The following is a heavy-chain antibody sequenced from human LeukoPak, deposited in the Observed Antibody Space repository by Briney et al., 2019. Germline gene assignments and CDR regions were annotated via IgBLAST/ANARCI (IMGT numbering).Heavy chain of an antibody. CDR2: IKQDGSEK. D-gene: IGHD3-3*01. CDR3: ARAYYDFWSGYPGY. V-gene: IGHV3-7*01. J-gene: IGHJ4*02. CDR1: GFTFTRYW. Sequence: GGSLRLSCAASGFTFTRYWMSWVRQAPGKGLEWVATIKQDGSEKYSADSVKGRFTISRDNAKNSLYLQINSLRAEDTAVYYCARAYYDFWSGYPGYWGQGTLVTVSS.